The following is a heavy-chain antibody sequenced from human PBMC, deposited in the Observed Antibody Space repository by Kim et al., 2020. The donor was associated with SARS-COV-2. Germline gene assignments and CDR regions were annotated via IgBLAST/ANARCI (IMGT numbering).Heavy chain of an antibody. CDR3: AISRRGVTYVWYYYYGMDV. Sequence: ASVKVSCKASGYTFTSYDINWVRQATGQGLEWMGWMNPNSGNTGYAQKFQGRVTMTRNTSISTAYMELSSLRSEDTAVYYCAISRRGVTYVWYYYYGMDVWGQGTTVTVSS. CDR2: MNPNSGNT. J-gene: IGHJ6*02. CDR1: GYTFTSYD. V-gene: IGHV1-8*01. D-gene: IGHD3-16*01.